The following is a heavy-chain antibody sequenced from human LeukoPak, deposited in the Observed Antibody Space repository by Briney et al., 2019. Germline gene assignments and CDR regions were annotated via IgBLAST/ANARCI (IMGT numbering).Heavy chain of an antibody. Sequence: PGGSLRLSCAASGFTFSSYAMSWVCQAPGKGLEWVSAISGSGGSTYYADSVKGRFTISRDNSKNTLYLQMNSLRAEDTAVYYCAKSYGSGSSSPFDYWGQGTLVTVSS. V-gene: IGHV3-23*01. J-gene: IGHJ4*02. D-gene: IGHD3-10*01. CDR3: AKSYGSGSSSPFDY. CDR1: GFTFSSYA. CDR2: ISGSGGST.